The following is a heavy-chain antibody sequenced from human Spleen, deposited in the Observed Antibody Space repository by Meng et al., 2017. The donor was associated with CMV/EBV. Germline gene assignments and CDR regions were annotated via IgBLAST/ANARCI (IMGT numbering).Heavy chain of an antibody. J-gene: IGHJ6*02. D-gene: IGHD3-3*01. V-gene: IGHV3-7*01. CDR1: GFTFSSYW. Sequence: GGSLRLSCAASGFTFSSYWMSWVRQAPGKGLEWVANIKQDGSEKYYVDSVKGRFTISRDNAKNSLYLQMNSLRAEDTAVYYCARVLSVRTYDFWSGYYSPPHEGGMDVWGQGTTVTVSS. CDR2: IKQDGSEK. CDR3: ARVLSVRTYDFWSGYYSPPHEGGMDV.